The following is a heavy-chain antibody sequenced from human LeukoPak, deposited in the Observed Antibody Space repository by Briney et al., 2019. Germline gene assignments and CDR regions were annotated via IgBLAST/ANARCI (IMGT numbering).Heavy chain of an antibody. CDR3: ARDPYNRGGYAAFDI. V-gene: IGHV3-7*01. D-gene: IGHD3-22*01. Sequence: GGSLRLSCAASEFTFRNYWMTWVRLAPGKGLEWVANINYDGSEKHYVDSVKGRFNISRDNVKNSLYLQMYSLRAEDTAVYYCARDPYNRGGYAAFDIWGHGTMATVSS. CDR2: INYDGSEK. CDR1: EFTFRNYW. J-gene: IGHJ3*02.